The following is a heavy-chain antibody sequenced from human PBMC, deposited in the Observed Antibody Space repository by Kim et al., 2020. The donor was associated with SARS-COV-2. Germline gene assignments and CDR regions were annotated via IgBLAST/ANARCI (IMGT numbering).Heavy chain of an antibody. V-gene: IGHV4-59*01. D-gene: IGHD2-15*01. CDR3: ARDRRYCSGGSCYSSARFDP. CDR1: GGSISSYY. J-gene: IGHJ5*02. Sequence: SETLSLTCTVSGGSISSYYWSWIRQPPGKGLEWIGYIYYSGSTNYNPSLKSRVTISVDTSKNQFSLKLSSVTAADTAVYYCARDRRYCSGGSCYSSARFDPWGQGTLVTVSS. CDR2: IYYSGST.